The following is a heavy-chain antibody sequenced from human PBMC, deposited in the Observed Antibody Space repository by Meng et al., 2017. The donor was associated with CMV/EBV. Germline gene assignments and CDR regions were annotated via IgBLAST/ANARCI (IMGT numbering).Heavy chain of an antibody. CDR2: IYSGGST. J-gene: IGHJ4*02. CDR3: AREGDGYDKAPY. Sequence: VQRVGAGGGVSQPGGSLRLSCAPSGFTVSSNYMSWVRQEPRKGLEWVSVIYSGGSTYYADSVKGRFTISRDNSKNTLYLQMHSLRAEDTAVYYCAREGDGYDKAPYWGQGTLVTVS. CDR1: GFTVSSNY. D-gene: IGHD5-24*01. V-gene: IGHV3-53*01.